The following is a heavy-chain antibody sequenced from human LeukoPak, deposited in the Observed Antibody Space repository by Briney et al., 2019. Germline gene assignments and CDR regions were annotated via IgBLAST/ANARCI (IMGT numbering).Heavy chain of an antibody. D-gene: IGHD3-10*01. CDR1: GFTFGDYA. J-gene: IGHJ4*02. CDR3: TRVVWYYYGSGRYFDY. Sequence: GGSLRLSCTASGFTFGDYAMSWVRQAPGKGLEWVGFIRSKAYGGTTEYAASVKGRFTISRDDSKSIAYLQMNSLKTEDTAVYYCTRVVWYYYGSGRYFDYWGQGTLVTVSS. CDR2: IRSKAYGGTT. V-gene: IGHV3-49*04.